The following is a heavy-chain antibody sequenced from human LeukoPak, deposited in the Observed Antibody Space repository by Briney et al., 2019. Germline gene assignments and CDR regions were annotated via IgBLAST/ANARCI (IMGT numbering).Heavy chain of an antibody. J-gene: IGHJ6*03. D-gene: IGHD3-3*01. CDR1: GYTFTGYY. V-gene: IGHV1-2*02. Sequence: GASVKVSCKASGYTFTGYYMHWVRQAPGQGLEWMGWINPNSGGTNYAQKFQGRVTMTRDTSISTAYMELSRLRSDDTAVYYCARDSTFWSGYYTDYYYYMDVWGKGTTVTVSS. CDR3: ARDSTFWSGYYTDYYYYMDV. CDR2: INPNSGGT.